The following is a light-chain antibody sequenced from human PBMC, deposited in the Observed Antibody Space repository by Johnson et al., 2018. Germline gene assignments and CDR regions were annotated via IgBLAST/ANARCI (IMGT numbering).Light chain of an antibody. CDR1: SSNIGNNY. CDR2: ENN. V-gene: IGLV1-51*02. CDR3: GTWDSSLSAGNV. Sequence: QSVLTQPHSVSAAPGQKVTISCSGSSSNIGNNYVSWYQQLPGTAPKLLIYENNKRPSGIPDRFPGSKSGTSATLGITGLQTGDEADYYCGTWDSSLSAGNVFGTGTKVTVL. J-gene: IGLJ1*01.